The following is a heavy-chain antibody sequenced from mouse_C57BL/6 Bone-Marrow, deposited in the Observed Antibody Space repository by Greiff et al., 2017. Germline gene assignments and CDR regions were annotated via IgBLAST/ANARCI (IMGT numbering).Heavy chain of an antibody. CDR1: GYTFTSYW. D-gene: IGHD2-4*01. V-gene: IGHV1-55*01. CDR2: IYPGSGST. J-gene: IGHJ3*01. CDR3: VYDYEAY. Sequence: QVQLQQPGAELVKPGASVKMSCKASGYTFTSYWLTWVKQRPGQGLEWIGDIYPGSGSTNYNEKFKSKATLTVDTSSSTAYMQLSSLTAEDSAVYYGVYDYEAYWGQGTLVTVSA.